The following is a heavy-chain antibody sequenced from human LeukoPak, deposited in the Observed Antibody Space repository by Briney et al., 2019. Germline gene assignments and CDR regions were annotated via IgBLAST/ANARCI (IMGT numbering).Heavy chain of an antibody. D-gene: IGHD2-21*02. J-gene: IGHJ6*03. CDR2: IYDTGST. CDR1: GGSVSGYY. CDR3: ARDLGDIQYYYYMDV. V-gene: IGHV4-59*02. Sequence: PSETLSLTCTVSGGSVSGYYWSWIRQPPGRGLEWIGFIYDTGSTNYNPSLKSRVTISRDTARNQFSLKLSSVTAADTAVYYCARDLGDIQYYYYMDVWGKGTTVTVSS.